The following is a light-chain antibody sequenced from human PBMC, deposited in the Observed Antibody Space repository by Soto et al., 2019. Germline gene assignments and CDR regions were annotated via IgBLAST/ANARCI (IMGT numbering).Light chain of an antibody. CDR2: SNN. V-gene: IGLV1-40*01. Sequence: QSVLTQPPSVSGAPGQRVTISCTGSTDYDVRWYQQVPGTAPKVLIRSNNERASGVPDRFSGSKSGASASLAITGLQAEDEADYYCQSYDSSLSDVVFGGGTKLTVL. CDR3: QSYDSSLSDVV. CDR1: TDYD. J-gene: IGLJ2*01.